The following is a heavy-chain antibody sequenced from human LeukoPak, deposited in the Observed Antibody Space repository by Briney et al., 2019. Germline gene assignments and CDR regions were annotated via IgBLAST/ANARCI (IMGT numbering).Heavy chain of an antibody. CDR3: ARSLRLYYYYYYLDV. V-gene: IGHV4-39*07. J-gene: IGHJ6*03. D-gene: IGHD3-16*01. CDR1: GGSINSGNYF. Sequence: SETLSLTCSVSGGSINSGNYFWGWIRQPPGKGLEWIGSIYYSGKTYYNPSLKSRATISIDTSKNQFSLELRSVTAADTAVYFCARSLRLYYYYYYLDVWGKGTTVSVSS. CDR2: IYYSGKT.